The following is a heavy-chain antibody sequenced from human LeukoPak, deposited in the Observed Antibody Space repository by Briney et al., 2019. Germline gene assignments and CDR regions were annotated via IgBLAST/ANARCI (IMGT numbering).Heavy chain of an antibody. V-gene: IGHV1-8*01. CDR1: GFTFTSYD. CDR2: MSPNSGDT. J-gene: IGHJ4*02. CDR3: ARGPPNWGYDY. Sequence: ASVKVSCKASGFTFTSYDINWVRQATGQRPEWMGWMSPNSGDTGYAQKFQDRVTMTRNTSISTAYMELSSLRSDDTAVYYCARGPPNWGYDYWGPGTLVTVSS. D-gene: IGHD7-27*01.